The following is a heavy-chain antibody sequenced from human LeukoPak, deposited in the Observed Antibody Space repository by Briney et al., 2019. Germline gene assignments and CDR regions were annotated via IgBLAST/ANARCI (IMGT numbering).Heavy chain of an antibody. CDR1: GFTFSTYA. J-gene: IGHJ4*02. D-gene: IGHD4-17*01. CDR2: ISTSGHL. Sequence: GGSLRLSCSASGFTFSTYAMHWVRQAPGKGLEYVSSISTSGHLYYVDSVKGRFTISRDNSQNTLFLQVGSLRDEDTAVYYCVKDRGYGDGLWASPFDYWGQGTLVIVSS. V-gene: IGHV3-64D*06. CDR3: VKDRGYGDGLWASPFDY.